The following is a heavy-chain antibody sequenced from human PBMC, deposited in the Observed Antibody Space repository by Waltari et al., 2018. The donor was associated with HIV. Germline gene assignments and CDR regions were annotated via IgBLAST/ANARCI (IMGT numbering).Heavy chain of an antibody. CDR1: GGSINSYY. V-gene: IGHV4-4*07. D-gene: IGHD4-17*01. CDR3: ARDGYSDWDVDY. J-gene: IGHJ4*02. Sequence: QVQLQQSGPRLMKPSETLSLTCIVSGGSINSYYWNWIRQPAGKALEWIGRIYTSGSTKYNPSLKSRVSMSIVTSKNQFSLNLTSVTAADTAVYYCARDGYSDWDVDYWGQGTLVTVSS. CDR2: IYTSGST.